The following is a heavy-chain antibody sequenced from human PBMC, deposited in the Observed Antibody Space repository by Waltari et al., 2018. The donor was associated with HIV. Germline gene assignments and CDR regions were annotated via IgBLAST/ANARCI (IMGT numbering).Heavy chain of an antibody. Sequence: QLQLQESGPGLVKPSETLSLTCTVSGGSISSSHYYWGWLRQPPGTGLEWSGSIYCCGGPYYIPSLKSRVTISIDTYKNQFYLKLSSVTAADTAVYYCARHRRNDIGDYWGQGTLVTVSS. V-gene: IGHV4-39*01. CDR2: IYCCGGP. J-gene: IGHJ4*02. CDR1: GGSISSSHYY. D-gene: IGHD3-9*01. CDR3: ARHRRNDIGDY.